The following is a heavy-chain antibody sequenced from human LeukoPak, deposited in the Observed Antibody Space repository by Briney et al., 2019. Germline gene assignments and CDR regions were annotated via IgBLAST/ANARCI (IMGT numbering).Heavy chain of an antibody. Sequence: ASETLSLTCAVYGGSFSGYYWSWIRQPPGKGLEWIGEINHSGSTNYNPSLKSRVTISVDTSKNQFSLKLSSVTAADTAVYYCAREGSKDPPPFDYWGQGTLVTVSS. D-gene: IGHD4-11*01. V-gene: IGHV4-34*01. J-gene: IGHJ4*02. CDR3: AREGSKDPPPFDY. CDR1: GGSFSGYY. CDR2: INHSGST.